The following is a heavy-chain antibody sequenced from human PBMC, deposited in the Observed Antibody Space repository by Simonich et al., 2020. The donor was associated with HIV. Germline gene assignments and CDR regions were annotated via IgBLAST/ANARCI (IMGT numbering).Heavy chain of an antibody. CDR3: ATGFTMVRGVHYS. D-gene: IGHD3-10*01. CDR1: GFIFSSYE. CDR2: ISSSGSTI. V-gene: IGHV3-48*03. J-gene: IGHJ5*02. Sequence: EVQLVESGGGLVQPGGSLRLSCAVSGFIFSSYEMNWVRQGTGKGLEGVSNISSSGSTIYYANSVKGRFTSSRDNAKNSLYLKINSLRAEDTAVYYCATGFTMVRGVHYSWGQGTLVTVSS.